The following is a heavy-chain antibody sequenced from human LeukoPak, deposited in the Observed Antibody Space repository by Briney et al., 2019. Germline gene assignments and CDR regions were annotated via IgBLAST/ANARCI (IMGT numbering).Heavy chain of an antibody. CDR1: GGSISSSSYY. J-gene: IGHJ4*02. Sequence: SETLSLTCTVSGGSISSSSYYWGWIRQPPGKGLEWIGSIYYSGSTYYNPSLKSRVTISVDTSKNQFSLKLSSVTAADTAVYYCAATKVGPELLWFGELFTYWGQGTLVTVSS. D-gene: IGHD3-10*01. CDR3: AATKVGPELLWFGELFTY. CDR2: IYYSGST. V-gene: IGHV4-39*01.